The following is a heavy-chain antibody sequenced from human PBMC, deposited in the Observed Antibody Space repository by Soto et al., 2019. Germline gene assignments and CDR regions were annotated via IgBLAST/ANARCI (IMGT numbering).Heavy chain of an antibody. V-gene: IGHV5-51*01. D-gene: IGHD1-7*01. CDR3: ARLVSGWNWDY. J-gene: IGHJ4*02. Sequence: GESQQVRSKAAGDKIISQWIRCVRQMPGEGLEWMGIIYPGDSDTRYSPSFQGQVTISADKSITTAYLQWSSLKPSDTAMYYCARLVSGWNWDYWGQGTLVTVSS. CDR2: IYPGDSDT. CDR1: GDKIISQW.